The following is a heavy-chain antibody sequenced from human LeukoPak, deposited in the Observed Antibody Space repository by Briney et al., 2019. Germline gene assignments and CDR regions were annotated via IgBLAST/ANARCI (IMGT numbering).Heavy chain of an antibody. V-gene: IGHV3-64*01. Sequence: GGSLRLSCAASGFPFSSYAMNWVRQAPGKGLEYVSAISGNGGGTYYATSVKGRFTISRDNSKNTLYLQMGSLRAEDMAVYYCAREGYSSSWSAFDYWGQGTLVTVSS. J-gene: IGHJ4*02. CDR3: AREGYSSSWSAFDY. CDR1: GFPFSSYA. D-gene: IGHD6-13*01. CDR2: ISGNGGGT.